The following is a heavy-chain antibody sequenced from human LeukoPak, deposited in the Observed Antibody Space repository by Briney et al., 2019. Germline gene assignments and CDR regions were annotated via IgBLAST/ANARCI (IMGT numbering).Heavy chain of an antibody. D-gene: IGHD4-23*01. CDR2: IYYSGST. J-gene: IGHJ4*02. Sequence: PSETLSLTCTASGGSISSDYWSWIRQPPGKGLEWIGYIYYSGSTNYNPSLKSRVTISVDTSKNQFSLKLSSVTAADTAVYYCARDFPAYGGNHVVIIWGQGTLVTVSS. CDR1: GGSISSDY. CDR3: ARDFPAYGGNHVVII. V-gene: IGHV4-59*01.